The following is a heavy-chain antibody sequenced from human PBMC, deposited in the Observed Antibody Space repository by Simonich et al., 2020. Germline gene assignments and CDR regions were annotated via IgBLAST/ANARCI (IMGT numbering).Heavy chain of an antibody. D-gene: IGHD1-1*01. CDR1: GYTFTSYG. J-gene: IGHJ3*02. CDR3: ARSTTGTTAFDI. Sequence: QVQLVQSGAEVKKPGASVKVSCKASGYTFTSYGISWVRQAPGQGLEGMGWISASNANTNYAQKLQGEVTMTNDTSTSTAYMELRSLRSDDTAVYYCARSTTGTTAFDIWGQGTMVTVSS. CDR2: ISASNANT. V-gene: IGHV1-18*01.